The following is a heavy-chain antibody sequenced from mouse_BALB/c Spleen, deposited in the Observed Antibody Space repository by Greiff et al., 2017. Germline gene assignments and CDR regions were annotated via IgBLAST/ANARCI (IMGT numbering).Heavy chain of an antibody. CDR2: ISDGGSYT. CDR1: GFTFSDYY. CDR3: ARGGLLLDY. J-gene: IGHJ2*01. V-gene: IGHV5-4*02. Sequence: EVQRVESGGGLVKPGGSLKLSCAASGFTFSDYYMYWVRQTPEKRLEWVATISDGGSYTYYPDSVKGRFTISRDNAKNNLYLQMSSLKSEDTAMYYCARGGLLLDYWGQGTTLTVSS. D-gene: IGHD2-3*01.